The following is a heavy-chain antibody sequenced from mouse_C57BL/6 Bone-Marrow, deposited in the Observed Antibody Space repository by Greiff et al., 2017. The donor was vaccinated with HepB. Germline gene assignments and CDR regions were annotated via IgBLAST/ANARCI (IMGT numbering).Heavy chain of an antibody. CDR3: TRWGYGSSSYAMDY. Sequence: VQLQQSGAELVRPGASVTLSCKASGYTFTDYEMHWVKQTPVHGLEWIGAIDPETGGTAYNQKFKGKALLTADKSSSTAYMELRSLTSEDSAVYYCTRWGYGSSSYAMDYWGQGTSVTVSS. J-gene: IGHJ4*01. CDR1: GYTFTDYE. V-gene: IGHV1-15*01. D-gene: IGHD1-1*01. CDR2: IDPETGGT.